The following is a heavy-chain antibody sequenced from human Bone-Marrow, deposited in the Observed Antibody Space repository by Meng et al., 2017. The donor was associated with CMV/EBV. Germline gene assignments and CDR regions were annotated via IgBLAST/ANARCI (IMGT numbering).Heavy chain of an antibody. Sequence: GESLKIPCSASGFTFSSYGMHWVRQAPGKGLEWVAFIRYDGSNKYYADSVKGRFTISRDNSKNTLYLQMNSLRAEDTAVYYCAKDPPLQAAAVTAHWFDPWGQGTLVTVSS. J-gene: IGHJ5*02. D-gene: IGHD6-13*01. CDR2: IRYDGSNK. CDR3: AKDPPLQAAAVTAHWFDP. CDR1: GFTFSSYG. V-gene: IGHV3-30*02.